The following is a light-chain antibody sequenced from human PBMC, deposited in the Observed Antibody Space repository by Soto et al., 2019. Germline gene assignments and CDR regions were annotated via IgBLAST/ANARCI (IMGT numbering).Light chain of an antibody. J-gene: IGKJ1*01. CDR3: QQYNFYSRT. CDR1: QSISSW. V-gene: IGKV1-5*03. Sequence: DIQMTQSPSTLSASVGDTVTITCRASQSISSWLAWYQQKPGEAPKLLIYKASSLQSGVPSRFSGIGSGTEFTLTISSLQPDDFATYYCQQYNFYSRTFGQGTKVEIK. CDR2: KAS.